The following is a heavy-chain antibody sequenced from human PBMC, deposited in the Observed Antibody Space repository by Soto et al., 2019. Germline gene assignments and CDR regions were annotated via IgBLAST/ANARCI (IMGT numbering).Heavy chain of an antibody. V-gene: IGHV4-30-4*01. CDR1: GGSISSGDYY. Sequence: SGTLSLTCTVSGGSISSGDYYWSWIRQPPGKGLGWIGYIYYSGSTYYNPSLKSRVTISVDTSKNQFSLKLSSVTAAETAVYYCERGRRRSFGTHWGQGTLVTVSS. CDR3: ERGRRRSFGTH. CDR2: IYYSGST. J-gene: IGHJ4*02. D-gene: IGHD6-13*01.